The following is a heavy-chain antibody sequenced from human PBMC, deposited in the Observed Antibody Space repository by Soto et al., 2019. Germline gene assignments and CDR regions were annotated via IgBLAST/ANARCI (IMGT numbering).Heavy chain of an antibody. D-gene: IGHD3-10*01. J-gene: IGHJ4*02. CDR2: IYQSGST. CDR1: GGSISSADYS. Sequence: SETLSLTCAVSGGSISSADYSWSWIRQPPGRGLEWIGYIYQSGSTTYNPSLKSRLTISLDRSKNEVSLKLTSVTAADTAVYYCTSDYTLRSYRFDYWGRGILVTVSS. CDR3: TSDYTLRSYRFDY. V-gene: IGHV4-30-2*01.